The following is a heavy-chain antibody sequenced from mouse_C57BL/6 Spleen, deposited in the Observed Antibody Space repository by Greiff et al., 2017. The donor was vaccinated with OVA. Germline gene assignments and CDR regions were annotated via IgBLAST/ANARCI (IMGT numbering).Heavy chain of an antibody. CDR2: IYPGNSDT. CDR3: TRSEYGNRDYYAMDY. J-gene: IGHJ4*01. Sequence: VHVKQSGTVLARPGASVKMSCKTSGYTFTSYWMHWVKQRPGQGLEWIGAIYPGNSDTSYNQKFKGKAKLTAVTSASTAYMELSSLTNEDSAVYYCTRSEYGNRDYYAMDYWGQGTSVTVSS. CDR1: GYTFTSYW. D-gene: IGHD2-10*02. V-gene: IGHV1-5*01.